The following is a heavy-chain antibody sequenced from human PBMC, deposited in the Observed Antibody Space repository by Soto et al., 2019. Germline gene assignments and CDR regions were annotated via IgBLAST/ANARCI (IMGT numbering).Heavy chain of an antibody. J-gene: IGHJ6*02. CDR3: ARGNPFNYAGFDV. D-gene: IGHD3-16*01. V-gene: IGHV1-8*02. CDR1: GYTFTNFG. CDR2: MNAKSGDT. Sequence: QVQLVQSGAEVKKPEASVKVSCRASGYTFTNFGVTWVRRAPGQGLEWMGWMNAKSGDTFFAQRFQGKFNMTWDTSLSTAYMEVGSLTSDDTAMYYCARGNPFNYAGFDVWGQGTTVAVSS.